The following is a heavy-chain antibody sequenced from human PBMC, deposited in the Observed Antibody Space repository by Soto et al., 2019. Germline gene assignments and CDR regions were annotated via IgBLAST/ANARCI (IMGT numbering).Heavy chain of an antibody. D-gene: IGHD4-17*01. Sequence: PGGSLRLSCAASGFTLSSYAMSWVRQAPGKGLEWVSAISGSGGSTYYADSVKGRFTISRDNAKNSLYLQMNSLRAEDTAVYYCARNNGDYVMGYWGQGTLVTVSS. J-gene: IGHJ4*02. V-gene: IGHV3-23*01. CDR2: ISGSGGST. CDR1: GFTLSSYA. CDR3: ARNNGDYVMGY.